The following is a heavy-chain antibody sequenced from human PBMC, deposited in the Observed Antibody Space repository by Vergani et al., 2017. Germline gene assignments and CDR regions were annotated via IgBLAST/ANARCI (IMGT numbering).Heavy chain of an antibody. Sequence: QVQLVESGGGLVKPGGSLRLSCAASGFTFSDYYMSWIRQAPGKGLEWVSYISSSSSYTNYADSVKGRFTISRDNAKNSLYLQLNSLRSEDTAVYYCAREVVRAHGAAGRGAFDIWGQGTMVTVSS. CDR3: AREVVRAHGAAGRGAFDI. CDR1: GFTFSDYY. J-gene: IGHJ3*02. D-gene: IGHD3-22*01. CDR2: ISSSSSYT. V-gene: IGHV3-11*06.